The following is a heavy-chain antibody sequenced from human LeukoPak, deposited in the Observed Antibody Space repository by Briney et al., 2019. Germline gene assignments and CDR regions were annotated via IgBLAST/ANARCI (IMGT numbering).Heavy chain of an antibody. V-gene: IGHV3-23*01. CDR1: GFAFSTYG. J-gene: IGHJ4*02. D-gene: IGHD3-3*01. CDR3: AKEEWLLAVYFDY. Sequence: PGGSLRLSCAASGFAFSTYGMSWVRQAPGKGLDWVSAISDGGGTTYYADSVKGRFTISRDNSKNTPYLQMNSLRAEDTAVYYCAKEEWLLAVYFDYWGQGTLVTVSS. CDR2: ISDGGGTT.